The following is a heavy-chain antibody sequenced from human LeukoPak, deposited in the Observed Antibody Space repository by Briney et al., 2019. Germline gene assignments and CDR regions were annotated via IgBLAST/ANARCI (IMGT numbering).Heavy chain of an antibody. V-gene: IGHV3-7*04. CDR2: IKQDGSEK. CDR1: GFTFSSYW. D-gene: IGHD2-2*01. CDR3: ARDTRWGGEDFGF. Sequence: GGSLRLSCAASGFTFSSYWMTWVRQAPGKGLEWVANIKQDGSEKYYVDSVKGRFTTSRDNAKNSVYLQMNSLRAEDTAVYYCARDTRWGGEDFGFWGQGTLVTVSS. J-gene: IGHJ4*02.